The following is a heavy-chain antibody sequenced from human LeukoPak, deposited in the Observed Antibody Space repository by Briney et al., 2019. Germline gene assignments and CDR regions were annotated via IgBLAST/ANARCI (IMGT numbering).Heavy chain of an antibody. V-gene: IGHV1-46*01. D-gene: IGHD5-24*01. CDR3: ARDGAGYNAGYYFDY. CDR2: INPSGGST. Sequence: AASVKVSCKASGYTFTIYYIHWVRQAPGQGLEWMGIINPSGGSTSYAQKFQGRVTMTRDMSTSTVYMELSSLRSEDTAVYYCARDGAGYNAGYYFDYWGQGTLVTVSS. J-gene: IGHJ4*02. CDR1: GYTFTIYY.